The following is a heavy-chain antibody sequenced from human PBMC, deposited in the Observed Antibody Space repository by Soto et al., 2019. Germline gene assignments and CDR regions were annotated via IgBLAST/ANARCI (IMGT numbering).Heavy chain of an antibody. D-gene: IGHD3-3*01. CDR1: GFSFSRYG. V-gene: IGHV3-33*01. Sequence: QVQLVESGGGVVQPGMSLRLSCEGSGFSFSRYGMHWVRQAPGKGLEWVAYIWYDGGNQYFEDSLKGRFTISRDNSKSTLYLQMNSLRAEDTAVYYCAREELNGSGFCDYWGQGTLVSVSS. CDR3: AREELNGSGFCDY. CDR2: IWYDGGNQ. J-gene: IGHJ4*02.